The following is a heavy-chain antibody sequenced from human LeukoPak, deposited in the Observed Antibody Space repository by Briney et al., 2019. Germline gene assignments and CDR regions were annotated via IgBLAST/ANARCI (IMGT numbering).Heavy chain of an antibody. J-gene: IGHJ4*02. CDR3: ARVGYYYDTGTRNIDY. CDR2: INPNSGGT. CDR1: GYTFTGYY. Sequence: GASVKVSCKASGYTFTGYYMHWVRQAPGQGLEWMGWINPNSGGTNYAQKFQGRVTMTRDTSISTAYMELSRLRSDDTAVYYCARVGYYYDTGTRNIDYWGQGTLVTVSP. D-gene: IGHD3-22*01. V-gene: IGHV1-2*02.